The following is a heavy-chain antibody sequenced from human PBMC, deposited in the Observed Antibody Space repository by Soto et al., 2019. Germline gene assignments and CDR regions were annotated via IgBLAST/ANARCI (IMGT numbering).Heavy chain of an antibody. J-gene: IGHJ4*02. CDR3: ARDRAGYCSGGSCSLCDY. CDR2: ISAYNGNT. Sequence: QVQLVQSGAEVKKPGASVKVSCKASGYTFTSYGISWVRQAPGQGREWMGWISAYNGNTNNAQKLQGRVTTTTDTSTRTAYMELRSLRGDDTPVYYCARDRAGYCSGGSCSLCDYWGQGTLVSVSS. D-gene: IGHD2-15*01. V-gene: IGHV1-18*04. CDR1: GYTFTSYG.